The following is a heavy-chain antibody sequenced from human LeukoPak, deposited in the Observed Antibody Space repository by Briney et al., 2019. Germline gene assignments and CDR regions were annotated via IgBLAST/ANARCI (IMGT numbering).Heavy chain of an antibody. V-gene: IGHV3-30*03. Sequence: PGGSLRLSCAASGFTFSSYGIHWVRQAPGKGLEWVAVISYDGSNKYYADSVKGRFTISRDNAKNLVYLQMNSLRAEDTAVYYCARDDTMARGGHDAFDIWGQGTMVTVSS. CDR1: GFTFSSYG. CDR3: ARDDTMARGGHDAFDI. D-gene: IGHD3-10*01. CDR2: ISYDGSNK. J-gene: IGHJ3*02.